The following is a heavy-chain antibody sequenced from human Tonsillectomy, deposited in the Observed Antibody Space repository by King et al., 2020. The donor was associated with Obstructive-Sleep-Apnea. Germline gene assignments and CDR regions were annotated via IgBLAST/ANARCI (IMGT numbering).Heavy chain of an antibody. Sequence: VQLVESGGGLVQPGGSLRLSCAASGFTFSNYWMTWVRQAPGKGLEWGANIKQDGNERYYVDSVKGRFAISRDNATYSLYLQMNSLRAEDTAVYYCARERYYGSGSPHSDFWGQGTLVTVSS. D-gene: IGHD3-10*01. V-gene: IGHV3-7*01. CDR1: GFTFSNYW. J-gene: IGHJ4*02. CDR3: ARERYYGSGSPHSDF. CDR2: IKQDGNER.